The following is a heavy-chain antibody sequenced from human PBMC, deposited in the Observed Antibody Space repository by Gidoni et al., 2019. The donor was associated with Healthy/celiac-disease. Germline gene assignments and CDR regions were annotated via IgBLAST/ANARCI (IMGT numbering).Heavy chain of an antibody. D-gene: IGHD4-17*01. Sequence: QVQLQESGPGLVKPSETLSLTCAVSGYSISSGYYWGWIRQPPGKGLEWIGSIYHSGSTYYNPSLKSRVTISVDTSKNQFSLKLSSVTAADTAVYYCARGASYGDTMDYWGQGTLVTVSS. V-gene: IGHV4-38-2*01. CDR3: ARGASYGDTMDY. CDR2: IYHSGST. CDR1: GYSISSGYY. J-gene: IGHJ4*02.